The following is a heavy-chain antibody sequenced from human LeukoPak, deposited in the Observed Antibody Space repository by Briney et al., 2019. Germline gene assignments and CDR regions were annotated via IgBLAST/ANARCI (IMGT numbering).Heavy chain of an antibody. CDR2: IKQDGSEK. CDR3: ARDQEYYDSSGYYYRHFDY. J-gene: IGHJ4*02. V-gene: IGHV3-7*01. CDR1: GFTFSSYW. Sequence: PGGSLRLSCAASGFTFSSYWMSWVRQAPGKGLEWVANIKQDGSEKYYVDSVKGRFTISRDNAKNSLYLQMNSLRAEDTAVYYCARDQEYYDSSGYYYRHFDYWGQGTLATVSS. D-gene: IGHD3-22*01.